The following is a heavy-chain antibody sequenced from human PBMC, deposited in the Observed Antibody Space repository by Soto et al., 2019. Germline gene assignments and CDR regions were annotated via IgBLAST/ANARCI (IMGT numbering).Heavy chain of an antibody. CDR2: ISSSSSYI. D-gene: IGHD3-3*01. V-gene: IGHV3-21*01. J-gene: IGHJ6*02. Sequence: EVQLVESGGGLVKPGGSLRLSCAASGFTFSSYSMNWVRQAPVKGLEWVSSISSSSSYIYYADSVKGRFTISRDNAKNSLYLQMNSQRAEDTAVYYCARDRNYYDFWSGYYRHYYYYGMDVWGQGTTVTVSS. CDR3: ARDRNYYDFWSGYYRHYYYYGMDV. CDR1: GFTFSSYS.